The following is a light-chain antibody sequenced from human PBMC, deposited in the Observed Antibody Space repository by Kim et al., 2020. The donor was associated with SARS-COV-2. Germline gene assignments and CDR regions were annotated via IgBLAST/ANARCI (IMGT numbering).Light chain of an antibody. CDR1: SSDVGGYKN. J-gene: IGLJ2*01. V-gene: IGLV2-14*03. CDR3: SSYTSSSTLV. CDR2: DVS. Sequence: GQSITISCTGTSSDVGGYKNVSWYQQHPGKAPKLMIYDVSNRPSGVSNRFSGSKSGNTASLTISGLQAEDEADYYCSSYTSSSTLVFGGGTQLTVL.